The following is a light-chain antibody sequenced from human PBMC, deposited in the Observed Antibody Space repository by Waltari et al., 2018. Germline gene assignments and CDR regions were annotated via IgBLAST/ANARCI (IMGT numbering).Light chain of an antibody. V-gene: IGKV1-5*03. Sequence: DIQLTQSPSTLSASVGDRVTITCRARQSILTCFAWYQQKPAKAPNLVIFKASSLKSRVPSRFSSSGSATAFSLTITNLQPADFAIYYCRQYNSYSPALTFGGGTKVEIK. CDR2: KAS. CDR3: RQYNSYSPALT. CDR1: QSILTC. J-gene: IGKJ4*01.